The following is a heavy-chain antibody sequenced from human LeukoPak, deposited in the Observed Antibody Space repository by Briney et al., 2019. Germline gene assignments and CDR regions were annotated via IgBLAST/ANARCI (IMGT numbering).Heavy chain of an antibody. V-gene: IGHV1-69*01. CDR2: IIPIFGTA. D-gene: IGHD1/OR15-1a*01. Sequence: SVKVSCKASGGTFSSYAISWVRQAPGQGLEWIGGIIPIFGTANYAQKFQGRVTITADESTSTAYMELSSLRSKDTAVYYCAREDQSNTRSYFDYWGQGTLVTVSS. J-gene: IGHJ4*02. CDR1: GGTFSSYA. CDR3: AREDQSNTRSYFDY.